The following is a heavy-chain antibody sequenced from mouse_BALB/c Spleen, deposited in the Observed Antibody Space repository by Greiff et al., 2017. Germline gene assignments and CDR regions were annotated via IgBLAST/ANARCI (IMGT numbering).Heavy chain of an antibody. V-gene: IGHV14-1*02. CDR3: AGYYCGSAIAY. D-gene: IGHD1-1*01. Sequence: EVQLQQSGAELVRPGALVKLFCKASGFHIKDYLMHWVKQRPEQGLEWIGWIDPENGNTINNPKFQGKASITADASSNTAYLQLSSRTSEDTAVYYYAGYYCGSAIAYWGQGTLVTVSA. J-gene: IGHJ3*01. CDR2: IDPENGNT. CDR1: GFHIKDYL.